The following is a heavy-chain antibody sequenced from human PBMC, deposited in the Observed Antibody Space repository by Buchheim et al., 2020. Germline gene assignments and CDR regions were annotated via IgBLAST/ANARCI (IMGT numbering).Heavy chain of an antibody. V-gene: IGHV3-30*18. CDR1: GFTFSSHG. J-gene: IGHJ4*02. Sequence: QVQLVESGGGVVQPGRSLRLSCAASGFTFSSHGMHWVRQAPGKGLEWVAVISYDGSNKYYADSVKGRFTISRDNSQNTLYLQMNSLRAEDTAVYYCAKGPHYYDSSGYYSLDYWGQRTL. CDR2: ISYDGSNK. CDR3: AKGPHYYDSSGYYSLDY. D-gene: IGHD3-22*01.